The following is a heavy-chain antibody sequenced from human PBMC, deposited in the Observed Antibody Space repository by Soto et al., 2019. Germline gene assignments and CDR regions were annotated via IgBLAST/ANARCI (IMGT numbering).Heavy chain of an antibody. CDR1: GGSISSGDYY. J-gene: IGHJ4*02. CDR2: IYYSGST. Sequence: PSETLSLTCTFSGGSISSGDYYWSWIRQPPGKGLEWIGYIYYSGSTYYNPSLKSRVTISVDTSKNQFSLKLSSVTAADTAVYYCARAGSREYYFDYWGQGTLVTVSS. V-gene: IGHV4-30-4*01. CDR3: ARAGSREYYFDY. D-gene: IGHD3-10*01.